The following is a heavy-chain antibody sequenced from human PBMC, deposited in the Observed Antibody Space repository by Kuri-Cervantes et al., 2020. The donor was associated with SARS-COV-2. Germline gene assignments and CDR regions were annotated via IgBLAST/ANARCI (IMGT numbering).Heavy chain of an antibody. V-gene: IGHV5-51*01. J-gene: IGHJ6*02. CDR3: ARLRGYCSSTSCHSHYYYGMDV. Sequence: KVSCKGSGYSFTSYWIGWVRQMPGKGLEWMGIIYPGDSDTRYSPSFQGQVTISADKSISTAYLQWSSLKASDTAMYYCARLRGYCSSTSCHSHYYYGMDVWGQGTTVTVSS. CDR2: IYPGDSDT. CDR1: GYSFTSYW. D-gene: IGHD2-2*02.